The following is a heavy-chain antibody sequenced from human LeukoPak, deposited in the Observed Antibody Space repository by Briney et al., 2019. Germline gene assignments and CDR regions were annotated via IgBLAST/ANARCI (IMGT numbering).Heavy chain of an antibody. D-gene: IGHD6-19*01. CDR2: INPNSGGT. CDR3: ARRRGSGWYTSWFDP. J-gene: IGHJ5*02. V-gene: IGHV1-2*02. CDR1: GYTFTGYY. Sequence: ASVKVSCKASGYTFTGYYMHWVRQAPGQGLEWMGWINPNSGGTNYAQKFQGRVTMTRDTSISTAYMELSRLRSDDTAVYYCARRRGSGWYTSWFDPWGQGTLVTVSS.